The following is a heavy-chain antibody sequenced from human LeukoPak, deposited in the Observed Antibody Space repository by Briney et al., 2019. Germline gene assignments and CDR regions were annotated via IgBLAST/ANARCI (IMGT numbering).Heavy chain of an antibody. Sequence: QAGGSLRLSCAASGFTFSSHEMNWVRQAPGKGLEWVSYISSSGSTIYYADSMKGRFTISRDNAKNSLYLQMNSLRAEDTAVYYCASTRSGYLFDYWGQGTLVTVSS. CDR2: ISSSGSTI. CDR3: ASTRSGYLFDY. D-gene: IGHD5-12*01. V-gene: IGHV3-48*03. CDR1: GFTFSSHE. J-gene: IGHJ4*02.